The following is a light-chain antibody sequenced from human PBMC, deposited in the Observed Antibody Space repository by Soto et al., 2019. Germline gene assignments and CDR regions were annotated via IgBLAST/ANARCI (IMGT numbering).Light chain of an antibody. CDR1: SSDVGSSNY. V-gene: IGLV2-8*01. J-gene: IGLJ2*01. CDR3: SSSAGTKNMV. Sequence: QSALTQPPSASGSPGQSVTIPCTGTSSDVGSSNYVSWYQQHPGKAPKLMISEVNKRPSGVPDRFSGSKSGNTASLTVSGLQAEDEADYYCSSSAGTKNMVFGGGTKVTVL. CDR2: EVN.